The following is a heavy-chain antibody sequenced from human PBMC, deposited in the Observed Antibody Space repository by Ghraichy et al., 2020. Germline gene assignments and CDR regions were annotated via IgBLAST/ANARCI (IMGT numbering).Heavy chain of an antibody. D-gene: IGHD3-10*01. Sequence: GGSLRLSCAASGFTFSTFAMSWVRQAPGKGLEWVSSITDSGSTTRSADSVKGRFTISRDNSRNMMSLQMNDLRAEDTAVYFCAKDLGSRGVDATLGNWGQGALVTVSS. J-gene: IGHJ4*02. V-gene: IGHV3-23*01. CDR1: GFTFSTFA. CDR3: AKDLGSRGVDATLGN. CDR2: ITDSGSTT.